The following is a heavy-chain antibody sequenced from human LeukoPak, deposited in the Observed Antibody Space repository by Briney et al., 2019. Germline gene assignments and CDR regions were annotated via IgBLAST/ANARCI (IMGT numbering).Heavy chain of an antibody. CDR1: GFTFTNYY. D-gene: IGHD1-26*01. V-gene: IGHV3-7*01. CDR3: ARDEGGSYYYF. Sequence: PGGSLRLSCAASGFTFTNYYMSWVRQAPGKGLEWVANVNQDGSDKYYVDSVKGRFTISRDNAKSSLYLQMNGLKAEDTAVYYCARDEGGSYYYFWGQGTLVAVSS. J-gene: IGHJ4*02. CDR2: VNQDGSDK.